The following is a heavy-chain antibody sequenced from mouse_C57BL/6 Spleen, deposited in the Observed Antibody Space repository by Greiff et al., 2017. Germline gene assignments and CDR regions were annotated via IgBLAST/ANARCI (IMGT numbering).Heavy chain of an antibody. J-gene: IGHJ3*01. CDR2: IYPGNSDT. CDR3: TSEYDYDWFAY. V-gene: IGHV1-5*01. CDR1: GYTFTSYW. D-gene: IGHD2-4*01. Sequence: VQLQQSGPVLARPGASVKMSCKTSGYTFTSYWMHWVKQRPGQGLEWIGAIYPGNSDTSYNQKFKGKAKLTAVTSASTAYMELSSLTNEDSAVYYCTSEYDYDWFAYWGQGTLVTVSA.